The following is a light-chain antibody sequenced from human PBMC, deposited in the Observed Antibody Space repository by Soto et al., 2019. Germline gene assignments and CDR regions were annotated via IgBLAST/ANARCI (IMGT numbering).Light chain of an antibody. CDR2: DVT. Sequence: QSALTQPPSVSGSPGQLVAISCTGTSSDVGNSNGVSWYQQAPGTAPKLMIYDVTNRPSGVPDRFSGSKSGNTASLTISGLQAEDEADYYCSSYTSSSTYVFGTGTKLTVL. J-gene: IGLJ1*01. V-gene: IGLV2-18*02. CDR3: SSYTSSSTYV. CDR1: SSDVGNSNG.